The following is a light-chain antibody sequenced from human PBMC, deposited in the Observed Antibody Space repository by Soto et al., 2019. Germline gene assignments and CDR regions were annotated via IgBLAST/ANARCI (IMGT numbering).Light chain of an antibody. CDR1: QDISNY. J-gene: IGKJ5*01. V-gene: IGKV1-33*01. CDR2: DVS. Sequence: DIQMTQSPPSLSVSVGDRVTITCQASQDISNYLHWFQQKPGKAPQLLIFDVSNLQTGVPSRFSGGGSGTDFALTISSLEPEDIATYYCQRYDSLPLTFGQGTRLEI. CDR3: QRYDSLPLT.